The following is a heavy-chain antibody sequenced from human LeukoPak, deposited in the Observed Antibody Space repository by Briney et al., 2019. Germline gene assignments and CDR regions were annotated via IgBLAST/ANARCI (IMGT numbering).Heavy chain of an antibody. CDR2: INPNSGGT. CDR3: ARDFRAAMVSDWFDP. CDR1: GYTLTGYY. J-gene: IGHJ5*02. D-gene: IGHD5-18*01. V-gene: IGHV1-2*02. Sequence: ASVKVSCKASGYTLTGYYMHWVRQAPGQGLEWMGWINPNSGGTNYAQKFQGRVTMTRDTSISTAYMELSRLRSDDTAVYYCARDFRAAMVSDWFDPWGQGTLVTVSS.